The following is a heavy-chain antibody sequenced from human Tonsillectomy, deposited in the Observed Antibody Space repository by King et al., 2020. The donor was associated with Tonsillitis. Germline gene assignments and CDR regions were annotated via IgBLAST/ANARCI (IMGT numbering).Heavy chain of an antibody. CDR1: GFTFSSFG. V-gene: IGHV3-30*18. J-gene: IGHJ6*02. Sequence: QLVQSGGGVVQPGRSLRLSCAASGFTFSSFGMHWVRQAPGKGLEWVAVISYDGSNKYCADSVKGRFTISRDNSKNTLYLQMNSLRAEDTAVYYCAKLAGYAGSGYYQSDRYFSYYAMDVWGQGTTVIVSS. CDR2: ISYDGSNK. CDR3: AKLAGYAGSGYYQSDRYFSYYAMDV. D-gene: IGHD3-22*01.